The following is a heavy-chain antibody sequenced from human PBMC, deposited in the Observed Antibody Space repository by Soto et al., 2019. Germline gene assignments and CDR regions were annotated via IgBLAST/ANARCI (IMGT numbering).Heavy chain of an antibody. CDR3: ARSELGARRHCDGTSCSNPVPKHGMDV. Sequence: PSETLSLTCAVDGGSVSGYYWTWIRQPPGKGLEWIGEINHSGNTNYNPSLESRVTMSVDTPKHHFSLKVTSVSAADTAVYYCARSELGARRHCDGTSCSNPVPKHGMDVWGQGTTVTVSS. CDR2: INHSGNT. CDR1: GGSVSGYY. D-gene: IGHD2-2*01. J-gene: IGHJ6*02. V-gene: IGHV4-34*01.